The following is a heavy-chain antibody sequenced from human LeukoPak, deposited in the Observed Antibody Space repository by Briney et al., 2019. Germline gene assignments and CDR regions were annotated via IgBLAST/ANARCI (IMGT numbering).Heavy chain of an antibody. CDR3: ARGPIAAAGDGYFDL. CDR2: ILSDGSKE. D-gene: IGHD6-13*01. V-gene: IGHV3-33*01. Sequence: PGGSLRLSCAASGFTFSSYGMHWVRQAPGKGLEWVAVILSDGSKEFYTDSVKGRFTISRDNSKNTLYLQMNSLRAEDTAVYYCARGPIAAAGDGYFDLWGRGTLVTVSS. J-gene: IGHJ2*01. CDR1: GFTFSSYG.